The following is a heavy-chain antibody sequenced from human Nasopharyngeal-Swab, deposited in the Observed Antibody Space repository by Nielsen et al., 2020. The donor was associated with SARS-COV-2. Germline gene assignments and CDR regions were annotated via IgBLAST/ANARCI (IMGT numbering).Heavy chain of an antibody. Sequence: GESLKISCAASGFTFSTYAVSWVRQAPGKGLEWVSVFSGSGGSTYYADSVKGRLTISGDNSKNTLYLQMKSLRAEDTAVYYCAKNRWGSSGWFEIDYWGQGTLVTVSS. CDR2: FSGSGGST. D-gene: IGHD6-19*01. CDR1: GFTFSTYA. V-gene: IGHV3-23*01. CDR3: AKNRWGSSGWFEIDY. J-gene: IGHJ4*02.